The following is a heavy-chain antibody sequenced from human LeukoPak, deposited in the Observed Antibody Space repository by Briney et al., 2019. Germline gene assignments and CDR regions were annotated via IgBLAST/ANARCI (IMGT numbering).Heavy chain of an antibody. CDR2: ISGSGGST. CDR1: GFTFSSYA. J-gene: IGHJ5*02. V-gene: IGHV3-23*01. Sequence: GGSLRLSCAASGFTFSSYAMSWVRQAPGKGLEWVSAISGSGGSTYYADSVKGRFTISRDNSKNTLYLQMNSLRAEDTAVYYCAKVKYCSSTSCSDPWGQGTLVTVSS. D-gene: IGHD2-2*01. CDR3: AKVKYCSSTSCSDP.